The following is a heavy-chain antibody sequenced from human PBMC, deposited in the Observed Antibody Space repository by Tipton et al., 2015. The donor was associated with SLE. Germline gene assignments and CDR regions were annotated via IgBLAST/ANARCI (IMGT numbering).Heavy chain of an antibody. Sequence: LSCAVSGGSISSGGYSWSWIRQPPGKGLEWIGYIYHSGSTYYNPSLKSRVTISVDRSKNQFSLKLSSVTAADTAVYYCARVSRIVALDYWGQGTLVTVSS. J-gene: IGHJ4*02. CDR3: ARVSRIVALDY. D-gene: IGHD5-12*01. CDR1: GGSISSGGYS. CDR2: IYHSGST. V-gene: IGHV4-30-2*01.